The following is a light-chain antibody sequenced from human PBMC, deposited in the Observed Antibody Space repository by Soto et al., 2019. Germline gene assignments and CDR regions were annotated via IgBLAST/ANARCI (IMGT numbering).Light chain of an antibody. J-gene: IGKJ4*01. V-gene: IGKV1-39*01. CDR1: QSITTY. Sequence: DIQMTQSPSSLSASVGDRVTITCRASQSITTYLNWYRQKPGKAPKLLIYAASSLQSGVPSRFSGSGSETEFTLSISSLQPEDFATYFCQQIYSAPLTFGGGTKGYIK. CDR2: AAS. CDR3: QQIYSAPLT.